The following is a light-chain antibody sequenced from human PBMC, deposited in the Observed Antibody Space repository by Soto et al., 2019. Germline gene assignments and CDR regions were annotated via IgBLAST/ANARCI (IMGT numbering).Light chain of an antibody. CDR2: EVN. V-gene: IGLV2-14*01. J-gene: IGLJ1*01. CDR1: PSDVGGYNS. Sequence: QSVLTQPPSASGSPGQSVTISCTGTPSDVGGYNSVSWYQQYPGKAPKLILYEVNNRPSGVSNHFSGSKSGNTASLIISGLQADDEADYYCSSYSTTSTLVFGSGTKLTVL. CDR3: SSYSTTSTLV.